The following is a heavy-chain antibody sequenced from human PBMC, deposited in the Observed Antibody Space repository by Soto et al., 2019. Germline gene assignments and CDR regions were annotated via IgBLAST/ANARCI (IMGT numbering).Heavy chain of an antibody. V-gene: IGHV1-46*01. D-gene: IGHD3-22*01. CDR1: GYTFTSYY. Sequence: ASVKVSCKASGYTFTSYYIHWVRQAPGQGLEWMGIINPSGGSTSYAQKFQGRVTMTRDTSTSTVYMELSSLRSEDTAVYYCARAHPYYYDSSGYSDYWGQGTLVTVSS. J-gene: IGHJ4*02. CDR2: INPSGGST. CDR3: ARAHPYYYDSSGYSDY.